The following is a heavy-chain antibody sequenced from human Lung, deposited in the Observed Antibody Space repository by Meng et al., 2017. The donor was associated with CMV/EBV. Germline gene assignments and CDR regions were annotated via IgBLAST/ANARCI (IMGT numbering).Heavy chain of an antibody. Sequence: SETXSLTCTVSGGSISSDTDYWTWIRQYPGKGLEWIGCIYFSGSTAYNPSLKSRLTISVDTSKNQFSLRLNSVTAADTAVYFCAREWSGYVHYWGQGTLVTVSS. CDR2: IYFSGST. D-gene: IGHD2-15*01. J-gene: IGHJ4*02. CDR1: GGSISSDTDY. V-gene: IGHV4-31*03. CDR3: AREWSGYVHY.